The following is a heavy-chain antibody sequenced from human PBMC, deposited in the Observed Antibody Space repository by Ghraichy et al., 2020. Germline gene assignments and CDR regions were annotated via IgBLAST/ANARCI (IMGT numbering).Heavy chain of an antibody. Sequence: ASVKVSCKASGYTFTDYYMHWVRQAPGQGLEWMGWIDPNSGGTNYAQKFQDRVNMTRDTSISTAYMDLSRLSSDDTAVYYCARDPVVPAALTYYYYYYNMDVWGQGTTVTVSS. D-gene: IGHD2-2*01. CDR2: IDPNSGGT. V-gene: IGHV1-2*02. J-gene: IGHJ6*02. CDR3: ARDPVVPAALTYYYYYYNMDV. CDR1: GYTFTDYY.